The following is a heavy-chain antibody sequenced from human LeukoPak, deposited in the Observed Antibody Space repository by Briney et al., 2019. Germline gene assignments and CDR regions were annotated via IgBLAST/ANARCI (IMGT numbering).Heavy chain of an antibody. CDR3: ARERDGYNH. CDR2: IYYSGNT. D-gene: IGHD5-24*01. Sequence: SETLSLTCTVSGCSIGSYYWSWIRQPPGKGLEWIGYIYYSGNTNYNPSLKRRVTISVDTSKNQFSLKLSSVTAADTAVYYCARERDGYNHWGQGTLVTVSS. CDR1: GCSIGSYY. V-gene: IGHV4-59*01. J-gene: IGHJ5*02.